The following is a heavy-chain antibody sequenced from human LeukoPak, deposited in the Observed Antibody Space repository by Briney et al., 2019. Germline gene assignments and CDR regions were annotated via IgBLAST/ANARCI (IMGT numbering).Heavy chain of an antibody. V-gene: IGHV4-59*08. CDR1: GGSISSYY. CDR3: ARHRAFVEVVPAAVDY. J-gene: IGHJ4*02. D-gene: IGHD2-2*01. CDR2: IYYSGST. Sequence: SETLSLTCTVSGGSISSYYWSWIRQPPGKGLEWIEYIYYSGSTNYNPSLKSRVTISVDTSKNQFSLKLSSVTAADTAVYYCARHRAFVEVVPAAVDYWGQGTLVTVSS.